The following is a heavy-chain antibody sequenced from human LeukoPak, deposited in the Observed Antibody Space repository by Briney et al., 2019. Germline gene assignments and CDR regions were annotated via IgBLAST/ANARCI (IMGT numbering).Heavy chain of an antibody. Sequence: PSETLSLTCTVSGGFISSYYWSWIRQPPGKGLEWIGYIYYSGSTNYNPSLKSRVTISVDTSKNQFSLKLSSVTAADTAVYYCASFPPYYYGMDVWGQGTTVTVSS. V-gene: IGHV4-59*01. CDR1: GGFISSYY. CDR2: IYYSGST. CDR3: ASFPPYYYGMDV. J-gene: IGHJ6*02.